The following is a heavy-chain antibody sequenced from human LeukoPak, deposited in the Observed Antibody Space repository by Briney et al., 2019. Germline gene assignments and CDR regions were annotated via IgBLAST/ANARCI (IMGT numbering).Heavy chain of an antibody. Sequence: GGSLRLSCAASGFTFSSYEMNWVRQAPGKGLEWVSYISSSGSTIYYADSVKGRFNISRDNAKNSLYLQMNSLRAEDTAVYYCARQLRYFDWLLGGFDYWGQGTLVTVSS. CDR2: ISSSGSTI. CDR3: ARQLRYFDWLLGGFDY. D-gene: IGHD3-9*01. V-gene: IGHV3-48*03. J-gene: IGHJ4*02. CDR1: GFTFSSYE.